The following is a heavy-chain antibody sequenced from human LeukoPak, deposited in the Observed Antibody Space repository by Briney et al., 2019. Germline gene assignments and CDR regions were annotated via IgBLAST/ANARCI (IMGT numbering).Heavy chain of an antibody. D-gene: IGHD2-15*01. Sequence: SVKVSCKASGGTFSSYAISWVRQAPGQGLEWMGRIIPIFGIANYAQKFQGRVTITAGKSTSTAYMELSSLRSEDTAVYYCARVGYCSGGSCPVPTENYYYYYGMDVWGQGTTVTVSS. CDR2: IIPIFGIA. J-gene: IGHJ6*02. CDR3: ARVGYCSGGSCPVPTENYYYYYGMDV. CDR1: GGTFSSYA. V-gene: IGHV1-69*04.